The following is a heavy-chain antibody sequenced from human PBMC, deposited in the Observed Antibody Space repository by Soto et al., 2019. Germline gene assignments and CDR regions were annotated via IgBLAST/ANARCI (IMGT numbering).Heavy chain of an antibody. CDR1: GFNFGDYG. J-gene: IGHJ6*03. CDR3: SRVTWLGYYYYMDV. V-gene: IGHV3-49*03. D-gene: IGHD5-12*01. Sequence: EVRLVESGGGLVQPGRSLRLSCTASGFNFGDYGMSWFRQAPGQGLEWVGLMRGKAYGGTTEYAASVRGRFSISRDDSKNIAYLQMNSLKTEDTAVYYCSRVTWLGYYYYMDVWGKGTTVTVSS. CDR2: MRGKAYGGTT.